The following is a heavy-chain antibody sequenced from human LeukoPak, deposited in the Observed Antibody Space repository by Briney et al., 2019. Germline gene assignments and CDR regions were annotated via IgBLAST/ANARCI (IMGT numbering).Heavy chain of an antibody. CDR2: IYSGGNT. CDR1: GFTVSSNS. CDR3: ARERTSRGYSYGYDY. Sequence: GGSLRLSCTVSGFTVSSNSMSWVRQAPGKGLEWVSFIYSGGNTHYSDSVKGRFTISRDNSKNTLYLQMNSLRAEDTAVYYCARERTSRGYSYGYDYWGQGTLVTVSS. J-gene: IGHJ4*02. V-gene: IGHV3-53*01. D-gene: IGHD5-18*01.